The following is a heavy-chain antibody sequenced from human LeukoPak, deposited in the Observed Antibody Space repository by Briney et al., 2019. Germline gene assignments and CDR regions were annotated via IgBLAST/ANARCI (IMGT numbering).Heavy chain of an antibody. CDR3: ARVLGYYDSSGYSDY. CDR1: GYTFTSYG. J-gene: IGHJ4*02. D-gene: IGHD3-22*01. V-gene: IGHV1-18*01. Sequence: WASVKVSCKASGYTFTSYGISWVRQAPGQGLEWMGWISAYNGNTNYAQKLQGRVTMTTDTSTSTAYMELRSLRSDDTAVYYCARVLGYYDSSGYSDYWGQGTLVTVSS. CDR2: ISAYNGNT.